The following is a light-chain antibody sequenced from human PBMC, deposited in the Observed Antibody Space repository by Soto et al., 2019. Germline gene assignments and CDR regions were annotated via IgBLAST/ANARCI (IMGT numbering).Light chain of an antibody. Sequence: EIVMTQAPVTLSVSPGEGATLSGSASQSTNTNLAWHQQKPRHAPRVLICGASTSAGGAPDRFSGSGAVTEFTLTITSLQSEDFAVYYCQQYKDWPITFGQGTRLEIK. CDR1: QSTNTN. CDR3: QQYKDWPIT. CDR2: GAS. V-gene: IGKV3-15*01. J-gene: IGKJ5*01.